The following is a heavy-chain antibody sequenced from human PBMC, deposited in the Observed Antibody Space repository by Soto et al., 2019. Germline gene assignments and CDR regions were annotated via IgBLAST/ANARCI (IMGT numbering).Heavy chain of an antibody. V-gene: IGHV3-11*01. CDR2: ISGSGTST. J-gene: IGHJ4*02. D-gene: IGHD6-19*01. Sequence: PGGSLRLSCAASGFIFSDYFMSWIRQAPGKGLEWVSFISGSGTSTYYADSVKGRFTISRDNSRDTLFLQMNSLTADDTAVYYCAKATTNGGWFNPFDSWGQGALVTVSS. CDR3: AKATTNGGWFNPFDS. CDR1: GFIFSDYF.